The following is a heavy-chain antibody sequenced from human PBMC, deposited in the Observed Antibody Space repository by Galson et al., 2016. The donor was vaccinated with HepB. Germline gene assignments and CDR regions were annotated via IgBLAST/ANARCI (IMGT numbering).Heavy chain of an antibody. Sequence: SLRLSCAASGFSFSGHGMHWLRQAPGKGLEWVAAIWHDGTNENYEASVKGRFSISRDNSKSMLYLQMDSLRAEDIAVYYCARVRSSSWFDSWGQGTLVTVS. CDR2: IWHDGTNE. D-gene: IGHD6-13*01. J-gene: IGHJ5*01. V-gene: IGHV3-33*01. CDR1: GFSFSGHG. CDR3: ARVRSSSWFDS.